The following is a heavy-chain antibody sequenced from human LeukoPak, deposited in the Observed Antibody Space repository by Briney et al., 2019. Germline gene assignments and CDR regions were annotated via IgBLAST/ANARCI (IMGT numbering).Heavy chain of an antibody. CDR3: ARRNGQDIVATFRRRYYFDY. Sequence: SETLSLTCTVSGGSISSSSYYWGWLRQPPGKGREWVGSIYYSGSTYYNPSLKSRVTISVDTSKNQFSLKLSSVTAADTAVYYCARRNGQDIVATFRRRYYFDYWGQGTLVTVSS. CDR2: IYYSGST. V-gene: IGHV4-39*07. J-gene: IGHJ4*02. CDR1: GGSISSSSYY. D-gene: IGHD5-12*01.